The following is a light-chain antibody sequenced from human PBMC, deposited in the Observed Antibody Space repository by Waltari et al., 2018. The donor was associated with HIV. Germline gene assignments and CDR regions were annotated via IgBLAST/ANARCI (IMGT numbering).Light chain of an antibody. J-gene: IGKJ2*01. Sequence: EIVLTQSPGTLSLSPGERATLSCRASQSINSTNLALYQQKPGQAPRLLFFGTSDRATGVPDRFGGGGSGTDFTLTISRLEPEDFAVYYCQHYVDSPLYTVGQGTKLEI. CDR3: QHYVDSPLYT. V-gene: IGKV3-20*01. CDR2: GTS. CDR1: QSINSTN.